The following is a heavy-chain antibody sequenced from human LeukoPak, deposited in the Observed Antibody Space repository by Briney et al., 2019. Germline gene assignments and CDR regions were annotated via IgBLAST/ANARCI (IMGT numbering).Heavy chain of an antibody. D-gene: IGHD6-6*01. J-gene: IGHJ4*02. CDR2: IYRDGPT. Sequence: GGSLTLSCAASGLTVSSNYMTWVRQAPGKGLEWVSVIYRDGPTYYADAVKGRFTISRDNSKNTLYLQMNSLRAEDTAAYYCAKETSSSFDYWGQGTLVTVSS. V-gene: IGHV3-53*01. CDR3: AKETSSSFDY. CDR1: GLTVSSNY.